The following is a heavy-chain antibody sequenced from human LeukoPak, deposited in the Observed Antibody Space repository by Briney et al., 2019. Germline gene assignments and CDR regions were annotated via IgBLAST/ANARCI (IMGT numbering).Heavy chain of an antibody. CDR1: GFTFSGHL. Sequence: GGSLRLSCAASGFTFSGHLMSWVRQAPGKGLEWVANINQVGSDKYYVDSVKGRFTISRDNANDLLYLQMNSLRGEDTAVYYCTRDRSRAEDDWGQGTLVTVSS. CDR2: INQVGSDK. J-gene: IGHJ4*02. V-gene: IGHV3-7*01. D-gene: IGHD1-14*01. CDR3: TRDRSRAEDD.